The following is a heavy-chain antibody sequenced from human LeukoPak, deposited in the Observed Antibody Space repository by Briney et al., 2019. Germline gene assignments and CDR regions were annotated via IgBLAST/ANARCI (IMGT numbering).Heavy chain of an antibody. J-gene: IGHJ4*02. CDR3: ARDSRQNYYDSGGHDY. D-gene: IGHD3-22*01. CDR2: IWYDGSNK. CDR1: GFTFSSYG. Sequence: GGSLRLSCAASGFTFSSYGMHWVRQAPGKGLEWVAVIWYDGSNKYYADSVKGRFTISRDNSKNTLYLQMNSLRAEDTAVYYCARDSRQNYYDSGGHDYWGQGTLVTVSS. V-gene: IGHV3-33*01.